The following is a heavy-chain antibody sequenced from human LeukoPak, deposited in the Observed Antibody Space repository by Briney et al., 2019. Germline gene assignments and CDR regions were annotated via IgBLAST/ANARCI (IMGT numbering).Heavy chain of an antibody. V-gene: IGHV1-24*01. CDR2: FDPGAGEI. CDR1: GDTLSELT. CDR3: AAGGIYSLLDY. Sequence: ASVKVSCKVSGDTLSELTMHWVRQAPGKGLEWMGGFDPGAGEILYAQQFQGRVTMTEDTSTDSAYMELTSLRSEDSGVYFCAAGGIYSLLDYWGQGTLVTVSS. J-gene: IGHJ4*02. D-gene: IGHD3-10*01.